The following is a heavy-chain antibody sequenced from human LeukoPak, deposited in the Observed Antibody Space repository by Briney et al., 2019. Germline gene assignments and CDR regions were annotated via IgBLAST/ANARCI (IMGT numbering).Heavy chain of an antibody. CDR2: IKSKTDGGTP. Sequence: GGSLRLSWAASGFTFSNAWISWGRQAPGKGLEWGGRIKSKTDGGTPDYAAPVKGRFTISRDDSKNTLDLQMKSLKTEDTALYYCTTRLLITFGGVIASTFDYWGQGTLVTVSS. CDR3: TTRLLITFGGVIASTFDY. D-gene: IGHD3-16*02. CDR1: GFTFSNAW. J-gene: IGHJ4*02. V-gene: IGHV3-15*01.